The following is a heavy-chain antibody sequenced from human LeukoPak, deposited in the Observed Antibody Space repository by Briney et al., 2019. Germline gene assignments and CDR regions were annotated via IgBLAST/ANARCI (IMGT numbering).Heavy chain of an antibody. CDR2: INAYKGNT. CDR1: GYTFTSYG. J-gene: IGHJ4*02. D-gene: IGHD3-16*02. Sequence: GASVKVSCKASGYTFTSYGISWVRQAPGQGLEWMGWINAYKGNTNYAQKLQGRVTMTTDTSTSTAYMELRSLRSDDTAVYYCARVLGGQMNDYVWGSYRRNYFDYWGQGTLVIVSS. CDR3: ARVLGGQMNDYVWGSYRRNYFDY. V-gene: IGHV1-18*01.